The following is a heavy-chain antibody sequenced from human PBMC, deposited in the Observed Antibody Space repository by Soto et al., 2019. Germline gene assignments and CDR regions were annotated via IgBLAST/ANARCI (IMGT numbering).Heavy chain of an antibody. CDR2: ISDDGSNE. CDR1: GFTFSSYA. V-gene: IGHV3-30-3*01. CDR3: ARSMIVVVITAFDI. Sequence: QVQLVESGGGVVQPGRSLRLSCAASGFTFSSYAMHWVRQAPGKGLEWVAVISDDGSNEYYADSVKGRFTISRDNSKNTLYLQMNNLGAEDTAVYYCARSMIVVVITAFDIWGQGTMVTVSS. D-gene: IGHD3-22*01. J-gene: IGHJ3*02.